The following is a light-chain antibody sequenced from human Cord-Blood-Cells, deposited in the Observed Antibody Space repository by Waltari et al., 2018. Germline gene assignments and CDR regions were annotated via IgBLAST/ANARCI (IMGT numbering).Light chain of an antibody. Sequence: QSVLTQPPSVSGATGQRVTISCTGSSSNIGAGYDVHWYPPLPGTAPKLLIYGNSNRPSGVPDRFSGSKSGTSASLAITGLQAEDEAYYYCQSYDSSLSGSVVFGGGTKLTVL. CDR1: SSNIGAGYD. CDR3: QSYDSSLSGSVV. J-gene: IGLJ2*01. V-gene: IGLV1-40*01. CDR2: GNS.